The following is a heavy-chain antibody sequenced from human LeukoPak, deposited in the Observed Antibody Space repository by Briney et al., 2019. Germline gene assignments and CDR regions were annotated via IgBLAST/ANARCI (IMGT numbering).Heavy chain of an antibody. Sequence: GGSLRLSCAASGFTFSGSDVHWVRQASGKGLEWVGRIRSKPNTYATAYAASVKGRFTISRDDSENTAYLQMNSLKTEDTAVYYCTGNYYGSGSYADFDYWGQGTLVTVSS. V-gene: IGHV3-73*01. CDR1: GFTFSGSD. D-gene: IGHD3-10*01. CDR2: IRSKPNTYAT. CDR3: TGNYYGSGSYADFDY. J-gene: IGHJ4*02.